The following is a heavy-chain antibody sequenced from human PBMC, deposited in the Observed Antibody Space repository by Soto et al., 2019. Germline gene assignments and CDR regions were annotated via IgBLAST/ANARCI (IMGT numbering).Heavy chain of an antibody. CDR2: THHSGRT. V-gene: IGHV4-38-2*01. D-gene: IGHD5-18*01. CDR3: ARGYSYGYYFDY. Sequence: PSETLSLTCAVSGFSISSGHYWGWMRQPPGKGLEWIGSTHHSGRTYYSTSLKSRVTISVDRSKNQFSLKLSSVTAADTAVYYCARGYSYGYYFDYWGQGTLVTVSS. J-gene: IGHJ4*02. CDR1: GFSISSGHY.